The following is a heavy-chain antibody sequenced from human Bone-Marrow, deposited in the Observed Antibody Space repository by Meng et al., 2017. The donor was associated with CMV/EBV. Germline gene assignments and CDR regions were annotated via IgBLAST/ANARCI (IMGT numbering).Heavy chain of an antibody. J-gene: IGHJ6*02. CDR2: INSDGSST. Sequence: GGSLRLSCAASGFTFSSYWMHWVRQAPGKGLVWVSRINSDGSSTSYADSVKGRFTISRDNAKNTLYLQMNSLRAEDTAVYYCARVYCSSTSCYKSPYGMDVWGQRTTVTVSS. CDR1: GFTFSSYW. D-gene: IGHD2-2*02. V-gene: IGHV3-74*01. CDR3: ARVYCSSTSCYKSPYGMDV.